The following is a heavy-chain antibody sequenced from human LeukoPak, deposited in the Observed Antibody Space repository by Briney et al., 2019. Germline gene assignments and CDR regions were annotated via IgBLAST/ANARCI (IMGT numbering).Heavy chain of an antibody. J-gene: IGHJ5*02. CDR2: TYYRSTWYN. CDR3: ARRLTQYDCFDP. V-gene: IGHV6-1*01. Sequence: SQTLSLTCAISGDSVSSNSVTWNWIRQSPSRGLESLGRTYYRSTWYNDYAVSVRGRIAVNPDTSKNQFSLHLNSVTPEDTAVYYCARRLTQYDCFDPWGQGILVTVSS. D-gene: IGHD2-2*01. CDR1: GDSVSSNSVT.